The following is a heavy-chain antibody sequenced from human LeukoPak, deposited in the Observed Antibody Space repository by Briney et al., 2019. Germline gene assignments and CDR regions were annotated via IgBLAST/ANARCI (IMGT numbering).Heavy chain of an antibody. Sequence: SETLSLTCTVSGGSISSYYWSWIRQPPGKGLEWIGYIYYSGSTNYNPSLKSRVTISVDTSKNQFSLKLSSVTAADTAVYYCARDKFGDLDYWGQGALVTVSS. J-gene: IGHJ4*02. CDR3: ARDKFGDLDY. V-gene: IGHV4-59*01. CDR2: IYYSGST. CDR1: GGSISSYY. D-gene: IGHD3-10*01.